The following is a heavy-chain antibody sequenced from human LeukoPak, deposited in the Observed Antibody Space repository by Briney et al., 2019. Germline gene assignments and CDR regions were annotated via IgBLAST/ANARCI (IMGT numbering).Heavy chain of an antibody. CDR1: GFTFSNYA. D-gene: IGHD3-3*01. J-gene: IGHJ4*02. CDR3: AKDRRRFWSGYLDY. CDR2: ISGSGVDT. Sequence: HTGGSLRLSCAASGFTFSNYAMIWVRQAPGKGLEWVSTISGSGVDTYYADSVKGRFTISRDNSKNTLYLQMNSLTAEDTAVYYCAKDRRRFWSGYLDYWGQGALVTVSS. V-gene: IGHV3-23*01.